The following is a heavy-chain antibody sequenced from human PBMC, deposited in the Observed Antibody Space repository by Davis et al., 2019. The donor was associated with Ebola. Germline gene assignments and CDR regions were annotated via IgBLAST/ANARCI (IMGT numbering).Heavy chain of an antibody. V-gene: IGHV1-18*01. CDR1: GSTFFRYT. CDR3: AREGKYRDESRTFDY. D-gene: IGHD2-2*01. Sequence: ASVQVSCKASGSTFFRYTISWVRQAPGPGLEWMGWISAYNGNTNYAQKLQGRVTMTTDTSTSTVYMELSSLRSEDTAVYYCAREGKYRDESRTFDYWGQGTLVTVSS. J-gene: IGHJ4*02. CDR2: ISAYNGNT.